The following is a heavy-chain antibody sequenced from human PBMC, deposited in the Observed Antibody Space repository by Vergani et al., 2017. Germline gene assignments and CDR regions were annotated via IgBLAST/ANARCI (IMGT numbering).Heavy chain of an antibody. V-gene: IGHV3-23*04. CDR3: AKDHGYAGGADTFDI. D-gene: IGHD2-2*01. Sequence: VQLVESGGGVVKPGRSLRLSCAASRFTFSNYAMSWVRQAPGKGLEWVSSISGSGGSTYYADSVKGRFTISRDNSKNTLFLQMNSLRDDDTAVYYGAKDHGYAGGADTFDIWGQGTMVTVSS. CDR2: ISGSGGST. J-gene: IGHJ3*02. CDR1: RFTFSNYA.